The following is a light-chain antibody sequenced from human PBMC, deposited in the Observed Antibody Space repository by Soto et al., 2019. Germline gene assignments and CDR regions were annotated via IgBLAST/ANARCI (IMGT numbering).Light chain of an antibody. V-gene: IGLV1-47*01. CDR2: KNN. CDR3: AAWDDSLSAWV. CDR1: SYNIGKNL. J-gene: IGLJ3*02. Sequence: QSALTQPPSASGTPGQRVTISCSGGSYNIGKNLVYWYQQRPGTAPKLLIFKNNARPSGVPDRFSGSNSGSSASLAISGLRSEDEADYFCAAWDDSLSAWVFGGGTKVTVL.